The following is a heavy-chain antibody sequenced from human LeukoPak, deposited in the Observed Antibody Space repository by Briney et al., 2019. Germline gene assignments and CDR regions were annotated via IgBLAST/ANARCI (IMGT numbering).Heavy chain of an antibody. CDR2: ISSSGSII. V-gene: IGHV3-48*03. CDR3: TRDRYYYDSSGHPYYFDY. Sequence: GGSLRLSCAASGFTFSSYEMNWVRQAPGKGLEWVSYISSSGSIIYYADSVKGRFIISRDNAKSSLYLQMNSLRAEDTAVYYCTRDRYYYDSSGHPYYFDYWGQGTLVTVSS. D-gene: IGHD3-22*01. J-gene: IGHJ4*02. CDR1: GFTFSSYE.